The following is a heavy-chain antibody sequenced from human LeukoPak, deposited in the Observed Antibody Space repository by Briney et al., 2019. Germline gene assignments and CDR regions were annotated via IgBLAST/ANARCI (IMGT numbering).Heavy chain of an antibody. D-gene: IGHD3-10*01. CDR3: ATVEMVRGIISWFDY. J-gene: IGHJ4*02. Sequence: SETLSLTCTVSGGSISSGGYYWSWIRQPPGKGLEWIGYIYHSGSTYYNPSLKSRVTISVDRSKNQFSLKLSSVTAADTAVYYCATVEMVRGIISWFDYWGQGTLDTVSS. CDR1: GGSISSGGYY. V-gene: IGHV4-30-2*01. CDR2: IYHSGST.